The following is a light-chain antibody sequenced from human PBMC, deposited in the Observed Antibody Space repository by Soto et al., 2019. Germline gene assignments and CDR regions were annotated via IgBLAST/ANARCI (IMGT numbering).Light chain of an antibody. CDR1: QSVSSSY. CDR3: QQYGSSSWT. CDR2: GES. V-gene: IGKV3-20*01. J-gene: IGKJ1*01. Sequence: ELVLTQSPGTLSLSPGERATLSCRASQSVSSSYLAWYQQKPGQAPRLLIYGESSRATGIPDRLSGSGSGTDLNLTISRLEPEDFAVYYCQQYGSSSWTCGQGTKVDIK.